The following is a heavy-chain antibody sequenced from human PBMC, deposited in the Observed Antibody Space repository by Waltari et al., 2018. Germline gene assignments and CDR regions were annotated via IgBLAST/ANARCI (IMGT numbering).Heavy chain of an antibody. D-gene: IGHD6-25*01. CDR2: RFYNGSP. CDR1: GGSITTYY. Sequence: QVQLQESGPGLVKPSETLSLTCTVSGGSITTYYWTWIRQPPGRGLEWIGYRFYNGSPNYNPSLKSRVSISTDMSTKQFFLTLTHLTAADTAVYYCAEEGNTTAGLFDSWGQGTLVTVSS. J-gene: IGHJ4*02. V-gene: IGHV4-59*08. CDR3: AEEGNTTAGLFDS.